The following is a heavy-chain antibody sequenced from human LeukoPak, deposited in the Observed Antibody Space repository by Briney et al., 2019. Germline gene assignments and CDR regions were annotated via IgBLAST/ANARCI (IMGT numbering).Heavy chain of an antibody. J-gene: IGHJ5*02. CDR2: SHYSGST. D-gene: IGHD6-19*01. V-gene: IGHV4-61*08. Sequence: SETLSLTCTVSGGSISSGDYYWNWIRQPPGMGLQWIGYSHYSGSTNYNPSLKSRVTISVDTSKNQFSLKLSSVTAADTAVYYCARVKQAKWLVPGAWGQGTLVTVSS. CDR3: ARVKQAKWLVPGA. CDR1: GGSISSGDYY.